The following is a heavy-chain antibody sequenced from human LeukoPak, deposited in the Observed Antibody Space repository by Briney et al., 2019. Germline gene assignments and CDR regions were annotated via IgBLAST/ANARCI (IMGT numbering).Heavy chain of an antibody. Sequence: PSETLSLTCTVSGHSMSSFNWTWILQPAGKGLEWIGHIYITGNTYYNPSLESRVTLSIDTSKNQFSLKLTSVTAADTAVYYCARSSNYASDIWGQGTLVTVSS. J-gene: IGHJ3*02. CDR3: ARSSNYASDI. V-gene: IGHV4-4*07. D-gene: IGHD4-11*01. CDR2: IYITGNT. CDR1: GHSMSSFN.